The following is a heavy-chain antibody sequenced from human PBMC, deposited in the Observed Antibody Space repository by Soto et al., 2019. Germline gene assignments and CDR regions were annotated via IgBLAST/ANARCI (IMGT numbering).Heavy chain of an antibody. J-gene: IGHJ5*01. CDR1: GFNFSDYD. Sequence: PGGSLRLSGAASGFNFSDYDMTWIRQAPGKGLEWISYISSSSLDTEYADSVKGRFMISRDNAKRSLSLQMNSLRVEDTAVYYCARWLEALTTSDSFGQGTLVTFSS. D-gene: IGHD3-22*01. V-gene: IGHV3-11*06. CDR2: ISSSSLDT. CDR3: ARWLEALTTSDS.